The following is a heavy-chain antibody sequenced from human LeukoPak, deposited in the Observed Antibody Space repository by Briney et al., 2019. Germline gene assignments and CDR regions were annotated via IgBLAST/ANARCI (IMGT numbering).Heavy chain of an antibody. CDR3: ARVVGFGDYPFDY. Sequence: SVKVSCKASGYTFNSYYMHWVRQAPGQGLEWMGWISIISGGTNYAQKFQGRVTMTRDTSISTTYMELRRLKSDDSAIYYCARVVGFGDYPFDYWGQGTLVTVSS. D-gene: IGHD4-17*01. CDR1: GYTFNSYY. V-gene: IGHV1-2*02. J-gene: IGHJ4*02. CDR2: ISIISGGT.